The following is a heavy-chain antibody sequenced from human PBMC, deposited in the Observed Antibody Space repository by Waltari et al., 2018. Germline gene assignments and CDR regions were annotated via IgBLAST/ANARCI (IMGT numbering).Heavy chain of an antibody. CDR2: INPNMGGT. V-gene: IGHV1-2*06. CDR1: GYTFTGYY. J-gene: IGHJ3*02. Sequence: QVQLVQSGAEVKKPGASVKVSCTASGYTFTGYYMHWLRQAPGQGREWRGRINPNMGGTNYAQKFQGRVTMTRDTSISTAYMELSRLRSDDTAVYYCARWGGYAFDIWGQGTMVTVSS. CDR3: ARWGGYAFDI. D-gene: IGHD3-16*01.